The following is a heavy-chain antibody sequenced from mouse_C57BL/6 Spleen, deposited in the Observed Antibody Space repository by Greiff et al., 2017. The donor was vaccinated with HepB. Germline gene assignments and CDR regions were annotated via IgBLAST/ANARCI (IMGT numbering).Heavy chain of an antibody. CDR1: GYSITSGYY. CDR3: AREATDY. CDR2: ISYDGSN. J-gene: IGHJ2*01. D-gene: IGHD1-1*01. V-gene: IGHV3-6*01. Sequence: EVQRVESGPGLVKPSQSLSLTCSVTGYSITSGYYWNWIRQFPGNKLEWMGYISYDGSNNYNPSLKNRISITRDTSKNQFFLKLNSVTTEDTATYYCAREATDYWGQGTTLTVSS.